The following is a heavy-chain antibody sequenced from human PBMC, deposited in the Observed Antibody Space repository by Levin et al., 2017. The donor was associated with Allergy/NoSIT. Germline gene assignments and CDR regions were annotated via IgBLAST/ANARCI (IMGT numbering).Heavy chain of an antibody. CDR3: ARDESWVRALHS. D-gene: IGHD3-10*01. J-gene: IGHJ4*02. V-gene: IGHV4-34*01. Sequence: SQTLSLTCAVYGGSFSGYYWSWIRQPPGKGLEWIGEINHSGSTNYNPSLKSRVTISVDTSKNQFSLKLSSVTAADTAVYYCARDESWVRALHSWGQGTLVTVSS. CDR2: INHSGST. CDR1: GGSFSGYY.